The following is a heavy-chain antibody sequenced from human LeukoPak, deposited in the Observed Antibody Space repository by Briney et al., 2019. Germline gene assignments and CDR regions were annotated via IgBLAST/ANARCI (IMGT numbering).Heavy chain of an antibody. Sequence: SGGSLRLSCAASGFTFSGYAMSWVRQAPGKGLGWVSGISASGASTYYADSVKGRFTISRDNSKNTLNLEIFNLRAEDTAVYYCARCANARTEYGSGSYGNYYYFYMDVWGKGTTVTVSS. CDR3: ARCANARTEYGSGSYGNYYYFYMDV. J-gene: IGHJ6*03. CDR2: ISASGAST. D-gene: IGHD3-10*01. V-gene: IGHV3-23*01. CDR1: GFTFSGYA.